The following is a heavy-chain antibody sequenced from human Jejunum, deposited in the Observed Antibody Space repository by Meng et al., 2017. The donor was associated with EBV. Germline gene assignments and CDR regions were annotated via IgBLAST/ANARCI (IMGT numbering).Heavy chain of an antibody. CDR1: GGSVNSGNVY. Sequence: QLQEPGPGRVKPPETLSLTCTVSGGSVNSGNVYWSWIRQPPGKGLEWIGYIYYSGSTNYIPSLKSRVTISLDTSKNQFSLKLSSVTAADTAVYYCAGLRYSGYDRAFDYWGQGALVTVSS. CDR2: IYYSGST. V-gene: IGHV4-61*01. D-gene: IGHD5-12*01. CDR3: AGLRYSGYDRAFDY. J-gene: IGHJ4*02.